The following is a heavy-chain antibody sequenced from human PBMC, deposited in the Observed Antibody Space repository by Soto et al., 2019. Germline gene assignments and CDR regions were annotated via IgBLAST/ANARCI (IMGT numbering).Heavy chain of an antibody. D-gene: IGHD3-22*01. V-gene: IGHV4-30-4*01. CDR2: IYCSGST. J-gene: IGHJ3*02. CDR3: ARAAKTYYYDSSGYYYTFDI. CDR1: GGSISSGDSY. Sequence: QVQLQESGPGLVKPSQTLSLTCTVSGGSISSGDSYWSWIRQPPGMGLEWIGYIYCSGSTYYTPSLKSRVTISVDTSKNQFSPKLSSVTAADTAVYYCARAAKTYYYDSSGYYYTFDIWGQGTMVTVSS.